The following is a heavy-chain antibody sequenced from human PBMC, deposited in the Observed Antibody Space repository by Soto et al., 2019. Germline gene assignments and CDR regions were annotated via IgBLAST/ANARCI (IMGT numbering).Heavy chain of an antibody. J-gene: IGHJ6*03. V-gene: IGHV4-39*01. CDR3: ARLPAAMDYYYYMDV. Sequence: SETLSLTCAVYGGSISSSSYYWGWIRQPPGKGLEWIGSIYYSGSTYYNPSLKSRVTISVDTSKNQFSLKLSSVTAADTAVYYCARLPAAMDYYYYMDVWGKGTTVTVSS. CDR2: IYYSGST. CDR1: GGSISSSSYY. D-gene: IGHD2-2*01.